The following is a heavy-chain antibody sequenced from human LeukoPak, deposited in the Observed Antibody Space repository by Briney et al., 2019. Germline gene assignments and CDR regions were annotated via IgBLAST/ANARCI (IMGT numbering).Heavy chain of an antibody. CDR1: GYSISSGHY. CDR2: IYHSGTT. Sequence: SETLSLTCVVSGYSISSGHYWSWIRQPPGKGLEWIGSIYHSGTTYYNPSLKSRVTVSLDTSENQFSLNLRSVTAADTAVYYCARDRMFGDSVEYWGQGTLVTVYS. D-gene: IGHD3-10*02. CDR3: ARDRMFGDSVEY. J-gene: IGHJ4*02. V-gene: IGHV4-38-2*02.